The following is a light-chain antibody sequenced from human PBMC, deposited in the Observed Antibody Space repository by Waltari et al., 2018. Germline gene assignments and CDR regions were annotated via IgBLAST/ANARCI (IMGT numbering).Light chain of an antibody. CDR3: QTWGSGIVT. V-gene: IGLV4-69*01. Sequence: QPVLTQSPSASASLGASVKLTCTLSTGHSDFAIAWHQQQPGRCPRYLMKRNRDGSQPKGDEIPDRFSGSSSGAERYLIISSLQSEDEAAYYCQTWGSGIVTFGGGTQLTVL. CDR1: TGHSDFA. J-gene: IGLJ2*01. CDR2: RNRDGSQ.